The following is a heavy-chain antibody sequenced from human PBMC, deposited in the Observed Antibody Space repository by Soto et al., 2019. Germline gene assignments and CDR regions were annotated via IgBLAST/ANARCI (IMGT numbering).Heavy chain of an antibody. J-gene: IGHJ4*02. CDR3: ARAVVGYCSSSSCPGDY. CDR1: GYTFTSYW. D-gene: IGHD2-2*01. CDR2: IFPTDSTT. Sequence: PGESLKISCKGSGYTFTSYWIGWVRQMPGKGLEWMGIIFPTDSTTTYSPSFQGQVTLSADKSTSTAYLQWSSLRASDTAMYYCARAVVGYCSSSSCPGDYWGQGTRVNVS. V-gene: IGHV5-51*01.